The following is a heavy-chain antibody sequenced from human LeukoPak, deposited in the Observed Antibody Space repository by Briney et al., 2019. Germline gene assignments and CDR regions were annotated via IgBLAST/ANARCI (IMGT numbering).Heavy chain of an antibody. CDR3: ARLIGYGETIDY. D-gene: IGHD4-17*01. CDR2: IYYSGST. J-gene: IGHJ4*02. Sequence: SETLSLTCTVSGGSIGTYYWSWIRQPAGKGLEWIGYIYYSGSTSYNPSLKSRVTISVDTSQNQFSLKLSSVTAAETAVYYCARLIGYGETIDYWGQGTLVTVSS. V-gene: IGHV4-59*08. CDR1: GGSIGTYY.